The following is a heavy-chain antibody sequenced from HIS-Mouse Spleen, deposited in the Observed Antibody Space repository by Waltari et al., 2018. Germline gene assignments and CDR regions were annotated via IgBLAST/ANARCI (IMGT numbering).Heavy chain of an antibody. D-gene: IGHD6-19*01. Sequence: QVQLVESGGGVVQPGRSLRLSCAASGFTFSSYGMHWVRQGPGKGLGGGAVKSDDGSNKYYEDSVKGRLTSSRDNSKDTLYLQMNSLRAEDTAVYYCAKASSGWLDYWGQGTLVTVSS. CDR2: KSDDGSNK. CDR3: AKASSGWLDY. J-gene: IGHJ4*02. CDR1: GFTFSSYG. V-gene: IGHV3-30*18.